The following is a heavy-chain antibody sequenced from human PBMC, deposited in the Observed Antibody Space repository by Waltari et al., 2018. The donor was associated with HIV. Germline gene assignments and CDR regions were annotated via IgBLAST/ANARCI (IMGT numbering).Heavy chain of an antibody. Sequence: QVQLVESGGGVVQPGRSLRLSCAASGFTFSNYGMHWVRQAPGKGLEWVAVIWYDGSNKYYADSVKGRFTISRDNSKNTLYLQMNSLRAEDTAVYYCARAYYGSPSYYFDYWGQGTLVTVSS. CDR1: GFTFSNYG. J-gene: IGHJ4*02. D-gene: IGHD1-26*01. CDR3: ARAYYGSPSYYFDY. V-gene: IGHV3-33*01. CDR2: IWYDGSNK.